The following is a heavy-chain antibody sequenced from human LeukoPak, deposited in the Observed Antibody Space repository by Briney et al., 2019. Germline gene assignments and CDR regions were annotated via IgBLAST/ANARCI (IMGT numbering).Heavy chain of an antibody. CDR1: GFTFSSYA. J-gene: IGHJ4*02. Sequence: GGSLRLSCAASGFTFSSYAMSWVRQAPGKGLEWVANIKQDGSEKYYVDSVKGRFTISRDNAKNSLYLQMNSLRAEDTAVYYCARDWYSSSWYPIGYFDYWGQGTLVTVSS. CDR3: ARDWYSSSWYPIGYFDY. V-gene: IGHV3-7*01. D-gene: IGHD6-13*01. CDR2: IKQDGSEK.